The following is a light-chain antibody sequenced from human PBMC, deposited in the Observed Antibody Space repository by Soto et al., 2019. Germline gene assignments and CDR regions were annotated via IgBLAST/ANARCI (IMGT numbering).Light chain of an antibody. CDR2: ANN. Sequence: QSVLTQPPSVSGAPGQRVTISCTGSSSNIGAGSDVHWYQQLPGTAPKLLIFANNIRPSGVPDRFSGAKSGTSASLAITGLQAEDEADYYCQSYDSSLSGYVFATGTKLAVL. V-gene: IGLV1-40*01. CDR3: QSYDSSLSGYV. J-gene: IGLJ1*01. CDR1: SSNIGAGSD.